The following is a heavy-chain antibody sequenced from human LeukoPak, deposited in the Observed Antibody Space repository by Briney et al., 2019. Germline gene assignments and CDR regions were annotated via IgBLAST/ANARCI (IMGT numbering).Heavy chain of an antibody. CDR3: ARAGTCSSTSCDGGIEY. CDR1: GFALSSYN. J-gene: IGHJ4*02. Sequence: KPGGSLRLSCAASGFALSSYNMKWVRQAPGKGLEWVSFISTTSTYIYYADSVKGRFTVSRDNSKNLLYLQMDSLRVEDTAVYYCARAGTCSSTSCDGGIEYWGQGTLVTVSS. D-gene: IGHD2-2*01. V-gene: IGHV3-21*06. CDR2: ISTTSTYI.